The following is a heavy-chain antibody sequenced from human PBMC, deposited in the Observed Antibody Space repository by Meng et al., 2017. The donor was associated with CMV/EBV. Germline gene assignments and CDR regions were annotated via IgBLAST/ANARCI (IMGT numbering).Heavy chain of an antibody. V-gene: IGHV6-1*01. D-gene: IGHD6-19*01. CDR2: TYYRSKWYN. CDR3: AREDSSGWYEGPFDY. J-gene: IGHJ4*02. CDR1: GDSVSSNSAA. Sequence: RSLRLSCAISGDSVSSNSAAWNWIRQSPSRGLEWLGRTYYRSKWYNDYAVSVKSRITINPDTSKNQFSLQLNSVTPEDTAVYYCAREDSSGWYEGPFDYWGQGTLVTVSS.